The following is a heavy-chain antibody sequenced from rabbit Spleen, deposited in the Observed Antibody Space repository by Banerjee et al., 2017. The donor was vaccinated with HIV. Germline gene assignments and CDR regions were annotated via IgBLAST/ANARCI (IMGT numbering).Heavy chain of an antibody. CDR1: GFSFSSNEY. CDR2: IAGDSSGFT. CDR3: ARGSAAMTMVITGYYLNL. V-gene: IGHV1S40*01. D-gene: IGHD2-1*01. J-gene: IGHJ4*01. Sequence: QSLEESGGDLVKPEGSLTLTCTASGFSFSSNEYMCWVRQAPGKGLEWISCIAGDSSGFTYSATWAKGRFTCSKTSSTTVTLQMTSLTVADTATYFCARGSAAMTMVITGYYLNLWGPGTLVTVS.